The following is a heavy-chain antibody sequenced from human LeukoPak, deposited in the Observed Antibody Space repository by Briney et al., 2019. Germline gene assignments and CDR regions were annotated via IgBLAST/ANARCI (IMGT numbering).Heavy chain of an antibody. V-gene: IGHV3-7*05. CDR1: GFTFRKYW. CDR3: ASTQTFDY. Sequence: QPGGSLRLSCAASGFTFRKYWMSCVRQAPGKGLEWGANIKQKESEKYYADSVKGRFTISRDNAKSSLYLQLNSLRVEDTAVYHCASTQTFDYWGQGTLLTVPS. J-gene: IGHJ4*02. CDR2: IKQKESEK.